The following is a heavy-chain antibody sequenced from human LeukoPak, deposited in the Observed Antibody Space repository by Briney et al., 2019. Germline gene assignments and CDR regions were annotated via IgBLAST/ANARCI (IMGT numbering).Heavy chain of an antibody. CDR3: ARVPGSGWFNSDY. Sequence: GASVKVSCKASGGTFSSYAISWVRQAPGQGLEWTGGIIPIFGTANYAQKFQGRVTITADESTSTAYMELSSLRSEDTAVYYCARVPGSGWFNSDYWGQGTLVTVSS. CDR2: IIPIFGTA. V-gene: IGHV1-69*13. D-gene: IGHD6-19*01. CDR1: GGTFSSYA. J-gene: IGHJ4*02.